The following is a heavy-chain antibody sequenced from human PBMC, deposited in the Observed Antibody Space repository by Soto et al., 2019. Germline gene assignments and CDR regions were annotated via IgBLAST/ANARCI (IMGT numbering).Heavy chain of an antibody. V-gene: IGHV3-48*02. CDR2: ISSSSSTI. CDR3: ARDFHGVSYYYGMDV. CDR1: GFTFSSYS. Sequence: EVQLVESGGGLVQPGGSLRLSCAASGFTFSSYSMNWVRQAPGKGLEWVSYISSSSSTIYYADSVKGRFTISRDNAKNSLYLQMNSLRDEDTAVYYCARDFHGVSYYYGMDVWGQGTTVTVSS. D-gene: IGHD4-17*01. J-gene: IGHJ6*02.